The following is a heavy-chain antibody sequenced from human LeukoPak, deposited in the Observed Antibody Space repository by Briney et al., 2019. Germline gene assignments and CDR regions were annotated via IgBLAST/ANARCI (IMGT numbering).Heavy chain of an antibody. J-gene: IGHJ5*02. D-gene: IGHD5-12*01. V-gene: IGHV3-9*01. CDR2: NSWNSGRT. CDR1: GFNFDDYA. CDR3: ARGRQVALLT. Sequence: GGSLRLSCAASGFNFDDYAMHWVRQPPGRGLEWVSGNSWNSGRTGYADSVKGRFTISRDNSKNTLYLQMNSLRAEDTAVYYCARGRQVALLTWGQGTLVTVSS.